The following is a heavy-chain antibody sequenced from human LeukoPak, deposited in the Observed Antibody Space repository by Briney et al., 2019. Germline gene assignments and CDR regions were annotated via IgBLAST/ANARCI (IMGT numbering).Heavy chain of an antibody. D-gene: IGHD3-10*01. CDR1: GFTFSSYA. V-gene: IGHV3-30*04. CDR2: ISYDGSNK. Sequence: GRSLRLSCAASGFTFSSYAMHWVRQAPGKGLEWVAVISYDGSNKYYADSVKGRFTISRDNSKNTLYLQMNSLRAEDTAVYYCARDGGLLWFGEFSLGNYYYGMDVWGKGTTVTVSS. J-gene: IGHJ6*04. CDR3: ARDGGLLWFGEFSLGNYYYGMDV.